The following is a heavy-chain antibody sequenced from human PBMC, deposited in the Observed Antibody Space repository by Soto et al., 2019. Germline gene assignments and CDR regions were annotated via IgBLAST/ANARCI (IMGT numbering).Heavy chain of an antibody. V-gene: IGHV4-39*01. CDR2: IYYSGST. CDR1: GGSISSSSYY. CDR3: ARAEGPSAVAALTGYYYYYMDV. D-gene: IGHD6-19*01. J-gene: IGHJ6*03. Sequence: SETLSLTCTVSGGSISSSSYYWGWIRQPPGKGLEWIGSIYYSGSTYYNPSLKSRVTISVDTSKNQFSLKLSSVTAADTAVYYCARAEGPSAVAALTGYYYYYMDVWGKGTTVTVSS.